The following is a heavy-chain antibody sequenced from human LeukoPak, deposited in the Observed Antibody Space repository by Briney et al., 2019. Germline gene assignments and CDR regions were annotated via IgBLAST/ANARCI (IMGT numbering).Heavy chain of an antibody. V-gene: IGHV1-2*02. J-gene: IGHJ6*02. D-gene: IGHD3-10*01. CDR3: ASLINMGYYYYGMDV. Sequence: ASVKVSCKASGYTFTGYYMHWVRQAPGQGLEWMGWINPNSGGTNYAQKFQGRVTMTRDTSISTAYMELSRLRSDDTAVYYCASLINMGYYYYGMDVWGQGTTVTVSS. CDR2: INPNSGGT. CDR1: GYTFTGYY.